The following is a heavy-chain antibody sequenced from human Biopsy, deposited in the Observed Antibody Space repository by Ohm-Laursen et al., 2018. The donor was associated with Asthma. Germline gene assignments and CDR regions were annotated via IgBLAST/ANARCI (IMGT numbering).Heavy chain of an antibody. V-gene: IGHV3-53*01. CDR2: IYSGGTS. Sequence: SLRLSCLASGFAVSRDHMFWVRQAPGKGLEWVSVIYSGGTSHTADSVRGRFTISRDYSKNTLYLQMHSLRAEDTAVYYCARGDSSNWSHYYFDYWGQGTLVTVSS. CDR1: GFAVSRDH. J-gene: IGHJ4*02. D-gene: IGHD3-22*01. CDR3: ARGDSSNWSHYYFDY.